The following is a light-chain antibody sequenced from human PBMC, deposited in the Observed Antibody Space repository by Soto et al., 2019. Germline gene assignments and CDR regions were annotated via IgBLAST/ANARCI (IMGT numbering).Light chain of an antibody. CDR2: GAS. J-gene: IGKJ1*01. CDR3: QQYNNWPIT. CDR1: QTVRNSY. Sequence: EFVLTQSPVTLSLSPGERATLSCRARQTVRNSYLAWYQQKPGQAPRVVVYGASTRATGIPARFSGSGSGTEFTLTISSLQSEDFAVYYCQQYNNWPITFGQGTKVDIK. V-gene: IGKV3-15*01.